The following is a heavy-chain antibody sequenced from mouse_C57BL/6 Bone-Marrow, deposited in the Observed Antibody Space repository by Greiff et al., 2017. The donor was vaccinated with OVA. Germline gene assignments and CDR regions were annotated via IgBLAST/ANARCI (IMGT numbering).Heavy chain of an antibody. V-gene: IGHV1-80*01. Sequence: QVQLQQSGAELVKPGASVKISCKASGYAFSSYWMNWVKQRPGKGLEWIGQIYPGDGDTNYNGKFKGKATLTADKSSSTAYMQLSSLTSEDSAVYFCARSPYYYGSSSWCAYWGQGTLVTVSA. CDR2: IYPGDGDT. CDR1: GYAFSSYW. D-gene: IGHD1-1*01. CDR3: ARSPYYYGSSSWCAY. J-gene: IGHJ3*01.